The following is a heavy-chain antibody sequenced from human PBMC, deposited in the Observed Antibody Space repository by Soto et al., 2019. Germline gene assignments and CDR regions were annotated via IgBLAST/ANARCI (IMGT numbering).Heavy chain of an antibody. J-gene: IGHJ6*02. Sequence: GASVKVSCKASWDTLSGCYIHWVRQAPEQGLEWMGFIKPNSGDTNYAQKFQGRVTMTRNTYISTAYMELSSLRSEDTAVYYCARVKTTMVRGVIMPTYYYYYGMDVCGQGTTVTVSS. CDR1: WDTLSGCY. CDR3: ARVKTTMVRGVIMPTYYYYYGMDV. D-gene: IGHD3-10*01. V-gene: IGHV1-2*02. CDR2: IKPNSGDT.